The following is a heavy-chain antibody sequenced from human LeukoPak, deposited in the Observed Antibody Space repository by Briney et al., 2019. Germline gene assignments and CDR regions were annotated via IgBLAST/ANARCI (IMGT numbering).Heavy chain of an antibody. D-gene: IGHD1-26*01. V-gene: IGHV4-39*07. J-gene: IGHJ6*03. CDR2: IYYSGST. CDR3: AREVVGASIYYYYMDV. CDR1: GGSVSSSSYY. Sequence: SETLSLTCTASGGSVSSSSYYWGWIRQPPGKGLEWIGSIYYSGSTYYNPSLKSRVTISVDTSKNQFSLKLSSVTAADTAVYYCAREVVGASIYYYYMDVWGKGTTVTVSS.